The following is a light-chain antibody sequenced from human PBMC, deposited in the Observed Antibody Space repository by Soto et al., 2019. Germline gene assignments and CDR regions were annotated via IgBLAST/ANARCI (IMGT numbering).Light chain of an antibody. V-gene: IGKV3-11*01. Sequence: EIVLTQSPATLSLSPGERATLPCRASQSVSSYLAWYQQKPGQAPRLLIYDASNRATGIPARFSGSGSGTDFTLTISSLEPEDFAVYYCQQRVNWPTFGQGTRLEI. CDR1: QSVSSY. CDR2: DAS. CDR3: QQRVNWPT. J-gene: IGKJ5*01.